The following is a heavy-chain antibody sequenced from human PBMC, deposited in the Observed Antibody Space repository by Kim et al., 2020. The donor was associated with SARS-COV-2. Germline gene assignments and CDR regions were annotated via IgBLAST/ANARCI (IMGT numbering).Heavy chain of an antibody. Sequence: YATKLQGRVTMTTDTSTSTAYMELRSLRSDDTAVYYCARVNAIFGEAFDIWGQGTMVTVSS. D-gene: IGHD3-3*01. CDR3: ARVNAIFGEAFDI. V-gene: IGHV1-18*01. J-gene: IGHJ3*02.